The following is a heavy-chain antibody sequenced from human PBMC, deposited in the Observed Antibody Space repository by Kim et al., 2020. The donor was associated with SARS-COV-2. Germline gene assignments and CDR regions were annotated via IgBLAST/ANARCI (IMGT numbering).Heavy chain of an antibody. Sequence: SETLSLTCTVSGGSISSYYWSWIRQPPGKGLEWIGYIYYSGSTNYNPSLKSRVTISVDTSKNQFSLKLSSVTAADTAVYYCARDPGTETGLDAFDIWGQGTMVTVSS. V-gene: IGHV4-59*13. CDR3: ARDPGTETGLDAFDI. D-gene: IGHD7-27*01. CDR1: GGSISSYY. J-gene: IGHJ3*02. CDR2: IYYSGST.